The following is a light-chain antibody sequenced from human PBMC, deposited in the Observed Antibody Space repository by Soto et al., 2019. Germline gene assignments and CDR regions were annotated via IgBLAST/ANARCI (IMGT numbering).Light chain of an antibody. CDR2: AAS. V-gene: IGKV3-20*01. J-gene: IGKJ1*01. CDR3: QQYGSSPWT. CDR1: QSVSSSY. Sequence: DIVLTQSPGALSLSPGERATLSCRASQSVSSSYLVWHQQKPGQAPRLLIYAASRRATGIPDRFSGSGSGTYFTLTISILEPEDFAVYYCQQYGSSPWTFGQGTKVDNK.